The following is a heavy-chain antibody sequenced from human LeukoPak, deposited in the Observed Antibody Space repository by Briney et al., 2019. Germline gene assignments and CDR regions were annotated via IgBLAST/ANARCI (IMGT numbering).Heavy chain of an antibody. CDR1: GGSFSGYY. CDR3: ARHAVYAGSGWAFDY. Sequence: SETLSLTCAVYGGSFSGYYWSWIRQPPGKGLEWIGEINHSGSTNYNPSLKSRVTISVDTSKNQFSLNLKSVTAADTAVYFCARHAVYAGSGWAFDYWGQGTLVTVFS. V-gene: IGHV4-34*01. J-gene: IGHJ4*02. D-gene: IGHD6-19*01. CDR2: INHSGST.